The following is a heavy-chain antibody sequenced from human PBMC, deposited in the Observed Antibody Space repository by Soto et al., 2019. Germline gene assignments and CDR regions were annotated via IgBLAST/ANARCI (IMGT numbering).Heavy chain of an antibody. V-gene: IGHV3-21*01. Sequence: EVQLVESGGGLVKPGGSLSLSCAASGFTFSSYSMNWVRQAPGKGLEWVSSISSSSSYIYYADSVKGRFTISRDNAKNSLYLKMNSRRAEDTAVYDCARDKSYYGSGTFDYWGQGPLVTVSS. J-gene: IGHJ4*02. CDR2: ISSSSSYI. CDR1: GFTFSSYS. D-gene: IGHD3-10*01. CDR3: ARDKSYYGSGTFDY.